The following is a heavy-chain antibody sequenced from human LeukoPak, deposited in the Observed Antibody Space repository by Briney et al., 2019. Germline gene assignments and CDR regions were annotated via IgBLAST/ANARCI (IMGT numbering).Heavy chain of an antibody. Sequence: ASVKVSCKASGYTFPVYCMHWVRQAPGQGLEWMGWINPNSGGTNYAQKFQGRVTMIRDPSISTAYMELSRLRSDDTAVYYCASLFDPTMVRDYWGQGTLVTVSS. CDR2: INPNSGGT. CDR3: ASLFDPTMVRDY. D-gene: IGHD3-10*01. J-gene: IGHJ4*02. V-gene: IGHV1-2*02. CDR1: GYTFPVYC.